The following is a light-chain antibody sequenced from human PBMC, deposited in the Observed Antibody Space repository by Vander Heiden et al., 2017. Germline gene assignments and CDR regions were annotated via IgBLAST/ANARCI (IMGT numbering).Light chain of an antibody. Sequence: DVQMTQSPPSVSASAGERVTITCRASQGINGWLAWYQQRPGNAPQLLIYAASSLHTGVPSRFRGSGGGRAYTLTISSLQPEDFGTYFCHQAHTFPRTFGGGTRVEIK. J-gene: IGKJ4*02. V-gene: IGKV1-12*01. CDR1: QGINGW. CDR2: AAS. CDR3: HQAHTFPRT.